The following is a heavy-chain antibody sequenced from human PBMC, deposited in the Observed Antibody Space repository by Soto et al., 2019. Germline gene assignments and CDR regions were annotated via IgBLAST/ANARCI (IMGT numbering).Heavy chain of an antibody. CDR3: AREKGIRDAAAGD. CDR2: IYHSGST. J-gene: IGHJ4*02. CDR1: GGSFSSSNW. V-gene: IGHV4-4*02. Sequence: QVQLQESGPGLVKPSGTLSLPCAVSGGSFSSSNWWSWFGQPPGKGLEWIGEIYHSGSTNDNPSLKSRVTISVDKSKNQFSLKLSSVTAADTAVYYCAREKGIRDAAAGDWGQGTLVTVSS. D-gene: IGHD6-13*01.